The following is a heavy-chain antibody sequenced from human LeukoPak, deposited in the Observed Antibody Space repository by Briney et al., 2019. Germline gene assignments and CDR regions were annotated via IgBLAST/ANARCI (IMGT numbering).Heavy chain of an antibody. D-gene: IGHD2-2*03. CDR3: ARRALGIVVVPAAIKYYYYMDV. CDR1: GFTFSSYA. J-gene: IGHJ6*03. V-gene: IGHV3-7*01. Sequence: PGGSLRLSCAASGFTFSSYAMSWVRQAPGKGLEWVAKIKQDGSEKYYVDSVKGRFTISRDNAKNSLYLQMNSLRAEDTAVYYCARRALGIVVVPAAIKYYYYMDVWGKGTTVTVSS. CDR2: IKQDGSEK.